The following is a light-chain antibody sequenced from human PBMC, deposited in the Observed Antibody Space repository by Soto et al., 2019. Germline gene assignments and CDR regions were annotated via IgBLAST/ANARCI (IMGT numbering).Light chain of an antibody. V-gene: IGKV1-5*03. CDR2: KVS. J-gene: IGKJ5*01. Sequence: IPLTQSPSSLSSSVGDRVTITCQASQDVKNYLNWYQQKPGKAPYLLISKVSSLESGVPSRFSGSGSGTEFTLTISSLQPDDFATYYCQQSFSVPHTFGHGTRLEIK. CDR1: QDVKNY. CDR3: QQSFSVPHT.